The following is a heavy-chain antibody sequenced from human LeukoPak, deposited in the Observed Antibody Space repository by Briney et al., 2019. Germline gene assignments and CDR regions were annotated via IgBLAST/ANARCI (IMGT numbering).Heavy chain of an antibody. CDR1: GFTFSSYV. CDR3: AKDPGGYYYYFDY. Sequence: GGSLRLSCAASGFTFSSYVMSWVRQAPGKGLEWVSAISGSDGNTYYADSVKGRFTNSRDNSKNTLYLQMNSLRAEDTAIYYCAKDPGGYYYYFDYWGQGTLVTVSS. V-gene: IGHV3-23*01. CDR2: ISGSDGNT. D-gene: IGHD3-3*01. J-gene: IGHJ4*02.